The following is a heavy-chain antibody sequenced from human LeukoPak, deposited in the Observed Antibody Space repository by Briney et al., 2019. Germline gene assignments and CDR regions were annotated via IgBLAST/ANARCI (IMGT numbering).Heavy chain of an antibody. CDR2: ISYDGSNK. V-gene: IGHV3-30*04. J-gene: IGHJ6*03. Sequence: GGSLRLSCAASGFTFSSYAMHWVRQAPGKGLEWVAVISYDGSNKYYADSVKGRFSISRDSSKNILYLQMNSLRAEDTAVYYCAKDRCSNGVGCYYYYMDVWGKGTTVTISS. D-gene: IGHD2-8*01. CDR3: AKDRCSNGVGCYYYYMDV. CDR1: GFTFSSYA.